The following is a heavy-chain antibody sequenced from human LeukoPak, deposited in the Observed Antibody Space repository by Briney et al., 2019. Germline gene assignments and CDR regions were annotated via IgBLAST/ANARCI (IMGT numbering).Heavy chain of an antibody. V-gene: IGHV4-31*03. D-gene: IGHD3-10*01. CDR1: GGSISSGGYY. Sequence: SQTLSLTCTVSGGSISSGGYYWSWIRQHPGKGLEWIGYIYYSGSTYYNPSLKSRVTISVDTSKNQFSLKLSSVTAADTAVYYCARSRHYYGSGSDAFDIWGQGTMVTASS. J-gene: IGHJ3*02. CDR3: ARSRHYYGSGSDAFDI. CDR2: IYYSGST.